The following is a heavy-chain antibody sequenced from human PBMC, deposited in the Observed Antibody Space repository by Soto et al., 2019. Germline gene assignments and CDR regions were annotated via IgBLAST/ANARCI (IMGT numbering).Heavy chain of an antibody. V-gene: IGHV3-7*05. D-gene: IGHD1-26*01. CDR1: GFTFSSYW. CDR3: ARDDPWELPGGTPDS. J-gene: IGHJ4*02. Sequence: EVQLVESGGGLAQPGGSLRLSCAASGFTFSSYWMSWVRQAPGKGLEWVANIKQDGSEKYYVVSVKGRFTISRDNAKNSLYLQMNSLRAEDTAVYYCARDDPWELPGGTPDSWGQGTLVTVSS. CDR2: IKQDGSEK.